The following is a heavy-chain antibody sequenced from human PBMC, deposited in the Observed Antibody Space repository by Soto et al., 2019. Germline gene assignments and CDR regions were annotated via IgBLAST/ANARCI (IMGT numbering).Heavy chain of an antibody. Sequence: ASVKVSCKASGYTFTSYGISWVRQAPGQGLEWMGWISAYNGNTNYAQKLRGRVTMTTDTSTSTAYMELRSLRSDDTAVYYCAAQVIAVAGTLTTQDAFDIRCQGTMVTVSS. V-gene: IGHV1-18*01. D-gene: IGHD6-19*01. CDR1: GYTFTSYG. J-gene: IGHJ3*02. CDR3: AAQVIAVAGTLTTQDAFDI. CDR2: ISAYNGNT.